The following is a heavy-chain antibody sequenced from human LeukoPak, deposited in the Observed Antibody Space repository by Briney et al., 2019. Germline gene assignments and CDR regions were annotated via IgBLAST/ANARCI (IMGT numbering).Heavy chain of an antibody. CDR2: IYSGGST. J-gene: IGHJ6*03. CDR1: GFTVSSNY. Sequence: GGSLRLSCAASGFTVSSNYMSWVRQAPGKGLEWVSVIYSGGSTYYADSVKGRFTISRDNSKNTLYLQMNSLRAENTAVYYCARTPRNYYYYMDVWGKGTTVTVSS. CDR3: ARTPRNYYYYMDV. V-gene: IGHV3-53*01.